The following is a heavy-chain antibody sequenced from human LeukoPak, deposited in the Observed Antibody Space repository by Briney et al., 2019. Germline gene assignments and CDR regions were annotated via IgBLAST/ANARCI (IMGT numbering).Heavy chain of an antibody. J-gene: IGHJ5*02. D-gene: IGHD3-10*01. V-gene: IGHV1-8*01. CDR1: GYTFTSYD. CDR3: ARISMRIRGARRFDP. Sequence: ASVKVSCKASGYTFTSYDINWVRQATGQGLEWMGWMSPDSGNTGSAQKFQGRVTMTRNTSIDTAYLELSILRSEEPAVYYCARISMRIRGARRFDPWGQGTLVTVSS. CDR2: MSPDSGNT.